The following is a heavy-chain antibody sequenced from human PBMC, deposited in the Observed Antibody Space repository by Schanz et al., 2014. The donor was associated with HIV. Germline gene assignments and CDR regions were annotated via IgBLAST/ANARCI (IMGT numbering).Heavy chain of an antibody. D-gene: IGHD5-18*01. CDR3: AKDLPQPWFTY. J-gene: IGHJ4*02. Sequence: VQLVESGGGLVQPGGSLRLSCAASGFTFSTSWMHWVRQAPRKGLEWVSLIGSGGGRRYYADSVKGRFTISRDNSKNTVYLQINSLRAEDTAMYYCAKDLPQPWFTYWGQGTLVTVSS. CDR1: GFTFSTSW. V-gene: IGHV3-NL1*01. CDR2: IGSGGGRR.